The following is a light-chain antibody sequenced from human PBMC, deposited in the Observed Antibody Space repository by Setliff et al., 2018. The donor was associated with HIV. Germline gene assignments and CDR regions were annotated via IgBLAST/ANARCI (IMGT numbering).Light chain of an antibody. J-gene: IGLJ1*01. V-gene: IGLV1-40*01. CDR3: QSYDSRLNAYV. CDR2: ANN. CDR1: SSNIGAGFD. Sequence: QSVLTQPPSVSGAPGQRVTISCTGSSSNIGAGFDVHWYQQVPGTAPKLLIYANNNRPSGVPDRFSGSNSGTSASLAITGLLPQDEGDYYCQSYDSRLNAYVFGTGTKVTVL.